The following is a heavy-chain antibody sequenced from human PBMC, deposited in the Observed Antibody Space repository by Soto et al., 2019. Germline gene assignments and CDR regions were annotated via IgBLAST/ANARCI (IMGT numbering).Heavy chain of an antibody. V-gene: IGHV3-74*01. D-gene: IGHD2-15*01. Sequence: EVQLVESGGGLVQPGGSLRLSCAASGFTFSSYWMHWVRQSPWKGLVWVSRINSDGSSTSYADSVKGRFTISRDNAKNTLNLQMNSLRAEDTAVYYCVRDETGYCSGGSCTAEYYYMDVWGKGTTVTVSS. J-gene: IGHJ6*03. CDR1: GFTFSSYW. CDR3: VRDETGYCSGGSCTAEYYYMDV. CDR2: INSDGSST.